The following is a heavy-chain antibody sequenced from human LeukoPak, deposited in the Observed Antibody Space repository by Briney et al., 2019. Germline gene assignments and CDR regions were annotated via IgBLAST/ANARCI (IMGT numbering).Heavy chain of an antibody. CDR2: IHYSGST. D-gene: IGHD2-15*01. CDR1: GDSLTSGFY. V-gene: IGHV4-38-2*02. Sequence: PSETLSLTCRVSGDSLTSGFYWGWIRKPPGKGLEWIGSIHYSGSTNYNPSLKSRVTISVDTSKNQFSLKLSSVTAADTAVYYCARGYCSGGSCYSYYYYNYMDVWGKGTTVTVSS. CDR3: ARGYCSGGSCYSYYYYNYMDV. J-gene: IGHJ6*03.